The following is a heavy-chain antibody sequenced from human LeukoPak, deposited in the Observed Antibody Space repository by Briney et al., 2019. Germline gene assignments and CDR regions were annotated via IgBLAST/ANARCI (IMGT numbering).Heavy chain of an antibody. V-gene: IGHV1-2*02. Sequence: ASVKVSCKASGYTFTAHYMHWVRQAPGQGLEWMGWINPNSGGTNYAQKFQGRVTMTRDTSISTAYMDLSRLRSDDTAVYYCARISYYYDSSGYYYKYFDYWGQGTLVTVSS. J-gene: IGHJ4*02. CDR1: GYTFTAHY. CDR3: ARISYYYDSSGYYYKYFDY. D-gene: IGHD3-22*01. CDR2: INPNSGGT.